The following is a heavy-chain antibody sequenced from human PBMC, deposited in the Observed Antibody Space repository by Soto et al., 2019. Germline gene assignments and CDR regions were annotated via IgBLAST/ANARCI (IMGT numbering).Heavy chain of an antibody. Sequence: GGSLRLACAASGFTFSSDWMHWVRQAPGKGLVWVSRINTDGSDTSYADSVKGRFTISRDNAKNTLYLQMNSLRAEDTAVYYCARDRDVVTAILGFWAQGNLVTVSS. CDR1: GFTFSSDW. J-gene: IGHJ4*02. V-gene: IGHV3-74*01. CDR2: INTDGSDT. D-gene: IGHD2-21*02. CDR3: ARDRDVVTAILGF.